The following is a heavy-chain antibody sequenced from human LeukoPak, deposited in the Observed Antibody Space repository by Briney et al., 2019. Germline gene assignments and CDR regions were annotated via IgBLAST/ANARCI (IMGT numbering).Heavy chain of an antibody. CDR3: ARGDGYNYYYFEY. Sequence: SVKVSCKASGGTFSSYAISWVRQAPGQGLEWMGRIANYAQKFQGRVTITTDESTSTAYMKLSSLRSEDTAVYYCARGDGYNYYYFEYWGQGTLVTVSS. CDR1: GGTFSSYA. V-gene: IGHV1-69*05. CDR2: IA. J-gene: IGHJ4*02. D-gene: IGHD5-24*01.